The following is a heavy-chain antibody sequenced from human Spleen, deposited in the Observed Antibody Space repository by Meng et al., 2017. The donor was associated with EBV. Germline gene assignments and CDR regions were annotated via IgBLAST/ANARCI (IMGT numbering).Heavy chain of an antibody. J-gene: IGHJ4*02. Sequence: QVQLQESGGDLVKPGGSLKLSCAASGFTFSDSYMAWIRQAPGKGLDWVSYIGSNGGSISYADSAKGRFTISRDNAKNSLYLQMDSLRAEDTAVYYCASGGRGDLFDSWGQGTLVTVSS. D-gene: IGHD4-17*01. CDR1: GFTFSDSY. V-gene: IGHV3-11*01. CDR3: ASGGRGDLFDS. CDR2: IGSNGGSI.